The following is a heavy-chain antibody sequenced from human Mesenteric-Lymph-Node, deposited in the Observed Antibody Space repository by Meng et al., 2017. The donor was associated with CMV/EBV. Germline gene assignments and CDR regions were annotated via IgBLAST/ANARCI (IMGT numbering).Heavy chain of an antibody. V-gene: IGHV1-2*02. CDR2: IYPQSGAT. J-gene: IGHJ4*02. D-gene: IGHD4-23*01. Sequence: ASVKVSCKASGYTFTDYYMHWVRQAPGQGLEWMGYIYPQSGATKLAQKFQGRVSLTRDTSIDTVYMELSGLTSDDTAFYYCARHGPWELWPFDYWGRGTLVTVSS. CDR3: ARHGPWELWPFDY. CDR1: GYTFTDYY.